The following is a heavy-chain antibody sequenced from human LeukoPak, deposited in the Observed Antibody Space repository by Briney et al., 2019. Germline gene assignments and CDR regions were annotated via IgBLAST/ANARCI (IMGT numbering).Heavy chain of an antibody. J-gene: IGHJ3*02. V-gene: IGHV3-48*03. CDR3: ARTGRDGYSWDAFDI. Sequence: GSVRLSCAASGFTFRSYEMNWVGQAPGKGLAWVSYISSGGNTMYYADSVKGRFNISRDNAKNSLYLQMNSLRAEDTAVYYCARTGRDGYSWDAFDIWAQRTIVSVSS. CDR2: ISSGGNTM. CDR1: GFTFRSYE. D-gene: IGHD5-24*01.